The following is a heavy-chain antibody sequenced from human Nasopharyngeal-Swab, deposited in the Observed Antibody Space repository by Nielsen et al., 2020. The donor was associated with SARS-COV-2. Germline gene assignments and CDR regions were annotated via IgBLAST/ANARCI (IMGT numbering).Heavy chain of an antibody. Sequence: SETLSLTCTVSGGSISGFYWSWIRQLPGEGLEWIEYISDSGSTIYNPSLRSRVTISVDTSKNQFSLRLSSVTTADMAVYYCTRGYGWYAYWGQGTLVTVSS. CDR2: ISDSGST. D-gene: IGHD6-19*01. CDR3: TRGYGWYAY. J-gene: IGHJ4*02. CDR1: GGSISGFY. V-gene: IGHV4-59*01.